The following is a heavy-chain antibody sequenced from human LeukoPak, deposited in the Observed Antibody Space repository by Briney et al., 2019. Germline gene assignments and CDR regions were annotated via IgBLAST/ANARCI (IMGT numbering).Heavy chain of an antibody. V-gene: IGHV4-59*01. Sequence: SETLSLTCTVSGGPISSYYWSWIRQPPGKGLEWIGYIYYSGSTNYNPSLKSRVTISVDTSKNQFSLKLSSVTAADTAVYYCARSKQWLLDYWGQGTLVTVSS. J-gene: IGHJ4*02. CDR1: GGPISSYY. D-gene: IGHD6-19*01. CDR3: ARSKQWLLDY. CDR2: IYYSGST.